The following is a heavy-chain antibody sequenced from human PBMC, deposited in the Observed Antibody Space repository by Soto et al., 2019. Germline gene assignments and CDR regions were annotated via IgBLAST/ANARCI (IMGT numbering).Heavy chain of an antibody. J-gene: IGHJ3*02. V-gene: IGHV3-21*01. D-gene: IGHD6-19*01. CDR3: ARRIAVAGTGPGAFDI. CDR2: FSFSSSYI. CDR1: GFTFSSYS. Sequence: GGSLRLSCAASGFTFSSYSMNWVRQAPGKGLEWVSSFSFSSSYIYYADSVKGRFTISRDNAKNSLYLQMNSLRAEDTAVYYCARRIAVAGTGPGAFDIWGQGTMVTVSS.